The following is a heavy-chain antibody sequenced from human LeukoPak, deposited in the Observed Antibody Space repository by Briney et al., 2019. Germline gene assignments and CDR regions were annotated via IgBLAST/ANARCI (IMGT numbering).Heavy chain of an antibody. CDR2: ISDSGGRT. Sequence: GGSRRLSWAAFGITLSNYGMSWVRQAPGKGLEWVAGISDSGGRTNYADSVKGRFTISRDKPKNTLYLQMNSLRAEDTAVYFCAKRGVVIRVILVGFHKEAYYFESWGQGALVTVSS. D-gene: IGHD3-22*01. CDR3: AKRGVVIRVILVGFHKEAYYFES. CDR1: GITLSNYG. J-gene: IGHJ4*02. V-gene: IGHV3-23*01.